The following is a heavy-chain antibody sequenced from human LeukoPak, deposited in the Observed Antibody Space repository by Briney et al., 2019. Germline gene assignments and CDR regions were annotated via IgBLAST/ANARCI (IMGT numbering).Heavy chain of an antibody. J-gene: IGHJ4*02. D-gene: IGHD4-23*01. V-gene: IGHV4-34*01. CDR3: ARGSDGGNSADY. CDR2: INHSGST. Sequence: TSETLSLTCAAYGGSFSGYYWSWIRQPPGKGLEWIGEINHSGSTNYNPSLKSRVTISVDTSKNQFSLKLSSVTAADTAVYYCARGSDGGNSADYWGQGTLVTVSS. CDR1: GGSFSGYY.